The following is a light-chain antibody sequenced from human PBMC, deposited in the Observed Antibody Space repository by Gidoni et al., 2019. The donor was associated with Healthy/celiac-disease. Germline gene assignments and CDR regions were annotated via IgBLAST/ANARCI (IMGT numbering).Light chain of an antibody. J-gene: IGKJ2*01. CDR3: QQSYSTPPYT. CDR1: QSISSY. Sequence: DIQMTESPSSLSASVGDRVTITCRASQSISSYLTWYQQKPGKAPKLLIYAASSLQSGVPSRFSGSGSATDFTLTISSLQPDDFATYYCQQSYSTPPYTFGQGTKLEIK. CDR2: AAS. V-gene: IGKV1-39*01.